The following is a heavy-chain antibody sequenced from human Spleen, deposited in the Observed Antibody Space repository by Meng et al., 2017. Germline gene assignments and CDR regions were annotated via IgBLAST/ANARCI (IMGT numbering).Heavy chain of an antibody. CDR3: ARDGISSGWYRYFQH. V-gene: IGHV4-31*02. Sequence: QVQLQASGPGLVKPSQTLSITWTVSGGSISSGGYYWSWIRQHPGKGLEWIGYIYYSGSTYYNPSLKSRVTISVDTSKNQFSLKLSSVTAADTAVYYCARDGISSGWYRYFQHWGQGTLVTVSS. CDR2: IYYSGST. D-gene: IGHD6-19*01. J-gene: IGHJ1*01. CDR1: GGSISSGGYY.